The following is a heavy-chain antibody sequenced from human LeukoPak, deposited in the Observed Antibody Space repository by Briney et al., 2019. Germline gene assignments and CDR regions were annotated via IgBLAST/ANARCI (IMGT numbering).Heavy chain of an antibody. J-gene: IGHJ4*02. CDR3: ARDPNYYDNSGSNFDY. CDR2: IEEYGSEI. Sequence: GGSLRLSCAASGFTFTSYWMGWVRQAPGKGLEWVANIEEYGSEIYYVDSVKGRFTISRDNTKTSLYLQMNSLRAEDTAVYYCARDPNYYDNSGSNFDYWGQGTLVTVSS. V-gene: IGHV3-7*01. CDR1: GFTFTSYW. D-gene: IGHD3-22*01.